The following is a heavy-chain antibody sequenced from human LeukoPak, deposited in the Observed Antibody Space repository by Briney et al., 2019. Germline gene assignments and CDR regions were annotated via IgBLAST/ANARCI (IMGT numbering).Heavy chain of an antibody. Sequence: ASVKVSCKASLYTFTSYGISCVREAPGQGLEWMGWISAYNGNTNYAQKLQGRVTMTTDTSTSTAYMELRSLRSDDTAVYYCARYHSSSWHYDCFDYWGQGTLVTVSS. CDR1: LYTFTSYG. CDR2: ISAYNGNT. D-gene: IGHD6-13*01. V-gene: IGHV1-18*01. J-gene: IGHJ4*02. CDR3: ARYHSSSWHYDCFDY.